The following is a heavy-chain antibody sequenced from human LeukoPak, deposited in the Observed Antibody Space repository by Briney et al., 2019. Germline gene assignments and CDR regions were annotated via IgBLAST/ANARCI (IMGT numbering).Heavy chain of an antibody. CDR3: ARHGTMVRGSFDY. CDR1: GGSISSYY. D-gene: IGHD3-10*01. J-gene: IGHJ4*02. V-gene: IGHV4-59*08. Sequence: SETLSLTCTVSGGSISSYYWSWIRQPPGKGLEWIGYIYYSGSTNYNPSLKSRVTISVDTSKNQFSLKLSSLTAADTAVYYCARHGTMVRGSFDYWGQGTLVTVSS. CDR2: IYYSGST.